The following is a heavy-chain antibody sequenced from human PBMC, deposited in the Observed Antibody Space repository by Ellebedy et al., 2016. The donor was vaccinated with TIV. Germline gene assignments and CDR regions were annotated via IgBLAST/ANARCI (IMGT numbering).Heavy chain of an antibody. Sequence: PGGSLRLSCAASGFTFISHTMNWVRQAPGKGLEWVSSITSLSTYIYYADSVKGRFTISRDNAEDSLFLEMNRLRAEDTAIYYCVSGFMYCASRTCSTHWGQGALVTVSS. CDR1: GFTFISHT. CDR3: VSGFMYCASRTCSTH. D-gene: IGHD2-2*01. J-gene: IGHJ4*02. V-gene: IGHV3-21*01. CDR2: ITSLSTYI.